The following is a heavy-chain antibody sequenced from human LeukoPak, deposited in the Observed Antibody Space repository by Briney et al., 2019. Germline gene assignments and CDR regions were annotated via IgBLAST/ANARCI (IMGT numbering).Heavy chain of an antibody. V-gene: IGHV1-69*05. J-gene: IGHJ6*03. Sequence: GSSVKVSCKASGGTFSSYAISWVRQAPGQGLEWMGGIIPIFGTANYAQKFQGRVTITTDESTSTAYMELSSLRSEDTAVYYCASGGCSSSWLVGRGYYYYMDVWGKGTTVTVSS. D-gene: IGHD6-13*01. CDR2: IIPIFGTA. CDR3: ASGGCSSSWLVGRGYYYYMDV. CDR1: GGTFSSYA.